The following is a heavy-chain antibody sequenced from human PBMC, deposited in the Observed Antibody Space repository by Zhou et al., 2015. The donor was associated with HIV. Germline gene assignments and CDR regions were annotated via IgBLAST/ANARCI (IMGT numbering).Heavy chain of an antibody. J-gene: IGHJ5*02. V-gene: IGHV1-69*08. CDR2: IIPILGIA. CDR3: ARDDGTPSSGGGWLQPTAFDP. CDR1: GGTFSSYT. D-gene: IGHD5-24*01. Sequence: QVQLVQSGAEVKKPGSSVKVSCKASGGTFSSYTISWVRQAPGQGLEWMGRIIPILGIANYAQKFQGRVTITADKSTSTAYMELSSLRSEDTAVYYCARDDGTPSSGGGWLQPTAFDPWGQGTLVTVSS.